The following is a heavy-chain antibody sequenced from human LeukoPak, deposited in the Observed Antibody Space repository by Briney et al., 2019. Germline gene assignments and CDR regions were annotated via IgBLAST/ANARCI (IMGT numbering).Heavy chain of an antibody. J-gene: IGHJ4*02. Sequence: ASVRVSCKASGYTFTSFDINWVRQATGQGPEWMGWMNPSSGDTGYAQKFQGRVTFTRDTSTNTAYMELSSLTSEDTAVYYCATPTMRGPSFGYVRLLNWGQGSLVTVSS. CDR3: ATPTMRGPSFGYVRLLN. V-gene: IGHV1-8*03. D-gene: IGHD5-18*01. CDR1: GYTFTSFD. CDR2: MNPSSGDT.